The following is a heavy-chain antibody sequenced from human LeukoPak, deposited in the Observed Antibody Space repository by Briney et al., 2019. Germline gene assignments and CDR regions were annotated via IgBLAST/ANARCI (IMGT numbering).Heavy chain of an antibody. CDR2: INPNSGGT. Sequence: ASVRVSCKASRYTFTDYYMHWVRQAPGQGLEWMGWINPNSGGTNYAQKFQGRVTMTRDTSISTAYMELSRLRSDDTAVYYCARGGWSLGDCSSSSCLDWFDPWGQGTLVTVSS. V-gene: IGHV1-2*02. CDR3: ARGGWSLGDCSSSSCLDWFDP. J-gene: IGHJ5*02. CDR1: RYTFTDYY. D-gene: IGHD2-2*01.